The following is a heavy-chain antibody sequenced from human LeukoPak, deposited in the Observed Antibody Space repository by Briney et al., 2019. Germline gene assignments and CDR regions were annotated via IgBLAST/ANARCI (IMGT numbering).Heavy chain of an antibody. CDR1: GFTFSNPC. CDR3: TTYVDYEGLSDH. J-gene: IGHJ5*02. V-gene: IGHV3-15*01. CDR2: IKSKIDGGTT. D-gene: IGHD4-17*01. Sequence: PGGSLTLSCAASGFTFSNPCMSWVRQAPGKGLEWVGRIKSKIDGGTTEYSAAVQGRFTISRDDTKNTLYLKMNSLKTEDTGVYYCTTYVDYEGLSDHWGQGTLVTVSS.